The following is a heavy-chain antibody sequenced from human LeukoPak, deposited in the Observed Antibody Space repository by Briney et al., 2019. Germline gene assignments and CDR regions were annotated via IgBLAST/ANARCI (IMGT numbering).Heavy chain of an antibody. Sequence: SETLSLTCTVSGGSISSYYWSWIRQPPGKGLEWIGYIYYSGSTYYNPSLKSRVTMSVDTSKNQFSLKLSSVTAADTAVYYCARDPNAISNWFDPWGQGTLVTVSS. CDR2: IYYSGST. CDR1: GGSISSYY. D-gene: IGHD3-3*02. V-gene: IGHV4-59*12. CDR3: ARDPNAISNWFDP. J-gene: IGHJ5*02.